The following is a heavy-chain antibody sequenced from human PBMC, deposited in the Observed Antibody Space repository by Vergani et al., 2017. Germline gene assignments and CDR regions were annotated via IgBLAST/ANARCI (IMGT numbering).Heavy chain of an antibody. V-gene: IGHV1-69*02. J-gene: IGHJ5*02. CDR2: IIPILGIA. Sequence: QVQLVQSGAEVKKPGSSVKVSCKASGGTFSSYTISWVRQAPGQGLEWMGRIIPILGIANYAQKFQGRVTITADKSTSTAYMELSSLGSEDTAVYYWASAGPSGGWFDPWGQGTLVTVSS. CDR3: ASAGPSGGWFDP. D-gene: IGHD1-26*01. CDR1: GGTFSSYT.